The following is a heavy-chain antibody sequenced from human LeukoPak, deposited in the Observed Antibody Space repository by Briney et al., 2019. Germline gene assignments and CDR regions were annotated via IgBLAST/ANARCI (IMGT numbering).Heavy chain of an antibody. CDR3: ARGPKYYYDSSGYGYYYYYYGMDV. D-gene: IGHD3-22*01. CDR2: IYHSGST. V-gene: IGHV4-4*02. J-gene: IGHJ6*02. Sequence: SGTLSLTCAVSGGSISSSNWWSGVGPPPGKGLEWIGEIYHSGSTSYNPSLKSRVTISVEKAKNQFSLKMRSVTAGERAVYYGARGPKYYYDSSGYGYYYYYYGMDVWGQGTTVTVSS. CDR1: GGSISSSNW.